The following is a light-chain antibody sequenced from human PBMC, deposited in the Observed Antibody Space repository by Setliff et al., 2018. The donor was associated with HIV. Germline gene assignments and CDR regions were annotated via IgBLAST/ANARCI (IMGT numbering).Light chain of an antibody. CDR2: EVS. J-gene: IGLJ1*01. CDR3: SSYTSTSAAV. CDR1: SSDVGGYNY. V-gene: IGLV2-14*01. Sequence: QSALTQPASVSGSPGQSITISCTGTSSDVGGYNYVSWYQQHPGKAPKLMIHEVSMRPSGVSSRFSGSKSGNTASLTISGLQAEDEADYFCSSYTSTSAAVFGTWTKVTV.